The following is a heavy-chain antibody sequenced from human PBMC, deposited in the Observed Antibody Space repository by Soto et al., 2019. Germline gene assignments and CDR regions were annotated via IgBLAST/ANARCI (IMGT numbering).Heavy chain of an antibody. Sequence: EVQLVESGGDLVQPGGSLRLSCAASGFTFSRYWMSWVRQAPGRGLEWVANIKKDGTEKYYVDSVKGRFTISRDNAKNSLYLQMNRLRADDTAVYYCARDYCSDTSCHDAFDVWGQGTMVTVSS. CDR3: ARDYCSDTSCHDAFDV. D-gene: IGHD2-2*01. V-gene: IGHV3-7*01. CDR1: GFTFSRYW. CDR2: IKKDGTEK. J-gene: IGHJ3*01.